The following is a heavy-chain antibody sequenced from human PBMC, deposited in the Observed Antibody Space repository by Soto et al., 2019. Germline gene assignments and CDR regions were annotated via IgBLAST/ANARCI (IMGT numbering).Heavy chain of an antibody. V-gene: IGHV3-23*01. CDR1: GFTFCNYA. D-gene: IGHD3-10*01. J-gene: IGHJ6*02. CDR2: ISVGGVST. CDR3: AKTVQSSGGSYYGMDV. Sequence: EVQLFASGGGLVQPWGSLRLSCAASGFTFCNYAMSWVRQARGKGLEWVLAISVGGVSTYHADSVKGRFTISRDNSQNTGDLQLNTVRVEDTAVYYCAKTVQSSGGSYYGMDVCGHGTTVTVSS.